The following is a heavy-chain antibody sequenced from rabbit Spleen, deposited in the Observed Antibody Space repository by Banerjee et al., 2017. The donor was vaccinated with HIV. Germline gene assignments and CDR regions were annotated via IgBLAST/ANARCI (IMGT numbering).Heavy chain of an antibody. V-gene: IGHV1S45*01. Sequence: QEQLEESGGGLVKPEGSLTLTCTASGFSFSEKEVMCWVRQAPGKGLQWIACINIVTGKSVYASWAKGRFTMSRTSSTTVTLQMTSLTVADTATYFCARDTASSFSSYGMDLWGQGTLVTVS. CDR2: INIVTGKS. CDR1: GFSFSEKEV. CDR3: ARDTASSFSSYGMDL. D-gene: IGHD6-1*01. J-gene: IGHJ6*01.